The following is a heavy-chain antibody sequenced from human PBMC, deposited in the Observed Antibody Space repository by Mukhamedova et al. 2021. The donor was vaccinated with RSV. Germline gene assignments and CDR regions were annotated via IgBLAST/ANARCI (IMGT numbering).Heavy chain of an antibody. D-gene: IGHD6-19*01. J-gene: IGHJ4*02. Sequence: GKGLEWVANIKQDGSEKYYVDSVKGRFTISRDNAKNSLYLQMNSLRAEDTAVYYCARVDSSGWYWGYWGQGTLVTVSS. V-gene: IGHV3-7*03. CDR2: IKQDGSEK. CDR3: ARVDSSGWYWGY.